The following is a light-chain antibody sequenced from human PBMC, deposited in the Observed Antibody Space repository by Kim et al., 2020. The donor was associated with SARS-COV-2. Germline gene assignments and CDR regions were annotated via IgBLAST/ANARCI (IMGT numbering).Light chain of an antibody. CDR1: VGSVAAAEY. CDR2: STK. Sequence: GGPAPFTWALSVGSVAAAEYPSWYQQTPGQPPRTLISSTKSRSSWVPDRFSGSIVGNKAALTITGAQADDEADYYCVLYMGSGVWVSGGGTQLTVL. V-gene: IGLV8-61*01. CDR3: VLYMGSGVWV. J-gene: IGLJ3*02.